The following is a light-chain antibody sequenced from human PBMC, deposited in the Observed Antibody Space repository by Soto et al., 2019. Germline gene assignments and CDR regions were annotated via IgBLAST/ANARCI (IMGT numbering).Light chain of an antibody. Sequence: QSALTQPPSASGSPGQSVTISCTGTSSDVGDHYYVSWYQQYPGKAPKLIIYEVIKRPSGVSNRFSGSKSGNTASLTISGLQAEDEADYYCTSYTGSSTPVFGGGTKVTVL. J-gene: IGLJ2*01. CDR3: TSYTGSSTPV. CDR2: EVI. V-gene: IGLV2-14*03. CDR1: SSDVGDHYY.